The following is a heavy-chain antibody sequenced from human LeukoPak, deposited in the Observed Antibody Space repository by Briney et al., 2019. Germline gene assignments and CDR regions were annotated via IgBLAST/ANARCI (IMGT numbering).Heavy chain of an antibody. V-gene: IGHV3-9*01. Sequence: GGSLRLSCADSGFTFDDYAMHWVRQAPGKGLEWVSGISWNSGSIGYADSVKGRFTISRDNAKNSLYLQMNGLRAEDTTVYYCAITTLVGAFNEFTPTFDYWGQGTLVTVSS. D-gene: IGHD1-26*01. CDR1: GFTFDDYA. J-gene: IGHJ4*02. CDR3: AITTLVGAFNEFTPTFDY. CDR2: ISWNSGSI.